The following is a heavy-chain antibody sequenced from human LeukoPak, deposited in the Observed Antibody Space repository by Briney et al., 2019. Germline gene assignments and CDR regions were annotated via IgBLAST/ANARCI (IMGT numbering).Heavy chain of an antibody. Sequence: SETLSLTCAVYGRSFSGYYWSWIRQPPGKGLEWIGEINHSGSTNYNPSLKSRVTISVDTSKNQFSLKLSSVTAADTAVYYCARVARWVDYWGQGTLVTVSS. V-gene: IGHV4-34*01. CDR2: INHSGST. CDR1: GRSFSGYY. J-gene: IGHJ4*02. D-gene: IGHD4-23*01. CDR3: ARVARWVDY.